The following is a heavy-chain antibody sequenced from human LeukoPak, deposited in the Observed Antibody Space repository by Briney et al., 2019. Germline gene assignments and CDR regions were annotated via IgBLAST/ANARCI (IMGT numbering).Heavy chain of an antibody. D-gene: IGHD3-3*01. Sequence: ASVKVSCKASGYTFTSYDINWVRQATGQGLEGMGWMNPNSGNTGYAQRFQGRVNITRNTSTNTAYMELSRLRSEDTAVYYCATEYVKLRFLEWRGGYDYWGQGTLVTVSS. J-gene: IGHJ4*02. CDR2: MNPNSGNT. V-gene: IGHV1-8*03. CDR3: ATEYVKLRFLEWRGGYDY. CDR1: GYTFTSYD.